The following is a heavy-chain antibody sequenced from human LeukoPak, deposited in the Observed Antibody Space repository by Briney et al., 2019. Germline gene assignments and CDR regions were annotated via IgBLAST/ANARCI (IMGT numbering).Heavy chain of an antibody. CDR2: ISYSGST. V-gene: IGHV4-59*01. CDR3: VRASQILYNWFDP. CDR1: GGSISSYY. Sequence: PSETLSVTCTVSGGSISSYYWSWIRQPPGKGLEWIGYISYSGSTTYNPSLKSRVTISVDTSKNQFSLKLSSVTAADTAVYYCVRASQILYNWFDPWGQGTLVTVSS. J-gene: IGHJ5*02.